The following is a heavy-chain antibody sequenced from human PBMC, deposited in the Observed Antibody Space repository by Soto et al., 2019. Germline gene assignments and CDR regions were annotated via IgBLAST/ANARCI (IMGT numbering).Heavy chain of an antibody. Sequence: QVQLQESGPGLVKPSQTLSLTCTVSGGSISGGGYYWSWIRQYPGKGLEWIGNIHFSGSTYYNPSLHIRLTISVDTAYNQFSLERSSVSAADTAVYFCARRAWSGRDPFYFDPWGQGILVADSS. D-gene: IGHD1-26*01. CDR2: IHFSGST. V-gene: IGHV4-31*03. J-gene: IGHJ4*02. CDR3: ARRAWSGRDPFYFDP. CDR1: GGSISGGGYY.